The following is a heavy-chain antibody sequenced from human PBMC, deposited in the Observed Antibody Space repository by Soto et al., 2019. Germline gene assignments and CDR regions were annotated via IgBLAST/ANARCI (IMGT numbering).Heavy chain of an antibody. CDR2: IKEDGSEK. D-gene: IGHD5-18*01. J-gene: IGHJ4*02. CDR3: AKVSPTAMVSFDY. Sequence: PGGSLRLSCAASGFTFSTYWMSWVRQAPGKGLEWVANIKEDGSEKYYVDSVKGRFTISRDNAKNSLYLQMNSLRAEDTAVYYCAKVSPTAMVSFDYWGQGTLVTVSS. CDR1: GFTFSTYW. V-gene: IGHV3-7*03.